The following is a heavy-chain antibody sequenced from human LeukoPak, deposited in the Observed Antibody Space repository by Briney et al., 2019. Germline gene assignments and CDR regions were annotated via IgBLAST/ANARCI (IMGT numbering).Heavy chain of an antibody. V-gene: IGHV3-23*01. D-gene: IGHD2-2*01. Sequence: GGSLRLSCAASGFTFSSYAMSWVRQAPGKGLEWVSAISGSGGSTYYADSVKGRFTISRDNSKNTLYLQMNSLRAEDTAVYYCAQVGVFAPAAPLDYWGRGTLVTVSS. CDR3: AQVGVFAPAAPLDY. CDR2: ISGSGGST. CDR1: GFTFSSYA. J-gene: IGHJ4*02.